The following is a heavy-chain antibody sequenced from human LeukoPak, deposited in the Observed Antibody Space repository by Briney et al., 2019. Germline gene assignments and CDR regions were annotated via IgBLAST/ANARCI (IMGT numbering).Heavy chain of an antibody. Sequence: GKSLRLSCAASGFTFNNYGMHWVRQAPSKGLEWVAVISYDGRNIHYPDSVKGRFTISRDISTDTLWLQMDSLRTEDTAVYYCAKGPLRGTAAAIDYWGQGTLVTVSS. CDR1: GFTFNNYG. CDR2: ISYDGRNI. CDR3: AKGPLRGTAAAIDY. V-gene: IGHV3-30*18. D-gene: IGHD2-2*01. J-gene: IGHJ4*02.